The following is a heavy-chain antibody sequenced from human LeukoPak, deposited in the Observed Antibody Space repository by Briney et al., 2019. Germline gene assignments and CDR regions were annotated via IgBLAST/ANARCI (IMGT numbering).Heavy chain of an antibody. Sequence: GESLKISCAASGFTFSSYAMSWVRQAPGKGLEWVSAISGSGGSTYYADSVKGRFTISRDNSKNTLYLQMNSLGAEDTAVYYCARDHSGWYGSFLTPDFDYWGQGTLVTVSS. CDR1: GFTFSSYA. D-gene: IGHD6-19*01. V-gene: IGHV3-23*01. CDR2: ISGSGGST. J-gene: IGHJ4*02. CDR3: ARDHSGWYGSFLTPDFDY.